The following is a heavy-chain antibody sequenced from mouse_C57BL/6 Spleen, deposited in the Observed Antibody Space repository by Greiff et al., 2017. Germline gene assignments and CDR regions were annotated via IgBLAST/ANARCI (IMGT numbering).Heavy chain of an antibody. CDR1: GYTFTSYW. CDR3: ARRDFYYDYRFDY. Sequence: VQLQQPGAELVRPGTSVKLSCKASGYTFTSYWMHWVKQRPGQGLEWIGVIDPSDSYTNYNQKFKGKATVTVDTSSSTAYMQLSSLTAEDSAVYYGARRDFYYDYRFDYWGQGTTLTVSS. J-gene: IGHJ2*01. CDR2: IDPSDSYT. D-gene: IGHD2-4*01. V-gene: IGHV1-59*01.